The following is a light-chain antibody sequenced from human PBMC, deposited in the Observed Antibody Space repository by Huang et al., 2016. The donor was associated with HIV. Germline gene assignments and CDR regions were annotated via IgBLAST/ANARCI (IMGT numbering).Light chain of an antibody. CDR2: AAS. CDR1: QSISRY. Sequence: DIQMTQSPSSLSASVGDRVTITCRASQSISRYLNWYLQKPGKAPKLLIYAASSLQSGVPSKFSGSGSGTDFTLTINSLQPEDFATYYCQQYNSYPRTFGGGTKVEIK. J-gene: IGKJ4*01. CDR3: QQYNSYPRT. V-gene: IGKV1-16*02.